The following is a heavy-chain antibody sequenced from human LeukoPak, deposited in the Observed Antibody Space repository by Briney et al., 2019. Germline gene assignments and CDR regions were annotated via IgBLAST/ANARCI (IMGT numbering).Heavy chain of an antibody. CDR2: IKQDGSEK. J-gene: IGHJ6*03. CDR3: AREGRYYDILTGYYMGHYYYMDV. V-gene: IGHV3-7*03. Sequence: GGSLRLSCAASGFTFSSYWMSWVRQAPGKGLEWVANIKQDGSEKYYVDSVKGRFTTSRDNAKNSLYLQMNSLRSDDTAVYYCAREGRYYDILTGYYMGHYYYMDVWGKGTTVTISS. D-gene: IGHD3-9*01. CDR1: GFTFSSYW.